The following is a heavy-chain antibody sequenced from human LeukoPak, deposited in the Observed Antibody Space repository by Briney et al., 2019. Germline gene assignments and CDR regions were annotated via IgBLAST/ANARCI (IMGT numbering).Heavy chain of an antibody. D-gene: IGHD2-2*01. J-gene: IGHJ6*02. CDR2: IGTAGDT. V-gene: IGHV3-13*04. Sequence: GGSLRLSCAASGFTFSSYDMHWVRQATGKGLEWVSAIGTAGDTYYPGSVKGRFTISRENAKNSLYLQMNSLSAGDTAVYYCARGSNTSPDLSYYYGMDVWGQGTTVTVSS. CDR3: ARGSNTSPDLSYYYGMDV. CDR1: GFTFSSYD.